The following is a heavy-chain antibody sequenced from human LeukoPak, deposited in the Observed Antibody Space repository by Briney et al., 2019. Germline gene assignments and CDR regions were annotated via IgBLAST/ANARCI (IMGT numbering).Heavy chain of an antibody. D-gene: IGHD2-2*01. CDR1: GGSISSSNSY. V-gene: IGHV4-39*07. J-gene: IGHJ4*02. CDR3: ATGYCSSTSCYEGGY. Sequence: SETLSLTCTVSGGSISSSNSYWGWIRQPPGKGLDWIGTIYYSGSTYYNPSLKSRVTISVDTSKHQFSLKLSSVTAADTAVYYCATGYCSSTSCYEGGYWGQGTLVTVSS. CDR2: IYYSGST.